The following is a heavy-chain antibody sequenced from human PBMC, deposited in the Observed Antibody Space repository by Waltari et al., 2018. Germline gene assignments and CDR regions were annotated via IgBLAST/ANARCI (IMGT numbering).Heavy chain of an antibody. Sequence: QVQLVQSGAEVKKPGASVKVSCKAYGYTFTGYYMNWVRQAPGQGLEWMGWINPNSGGTNYAQKFQGWVTMTRDTSISTAYMELSRLRSDDTAVYYCARGPVLRFLEWLLLFDYWGQGTLVTVSS. CDR2: INPNSGGT. J-gene: IGHJ4*02. CDR3: ARGPVLRFLEWLLLFDY. CDR1: GYTFTGYY. V-gene: IGHV1-2*04. D-gene: IGHD3-3*01.